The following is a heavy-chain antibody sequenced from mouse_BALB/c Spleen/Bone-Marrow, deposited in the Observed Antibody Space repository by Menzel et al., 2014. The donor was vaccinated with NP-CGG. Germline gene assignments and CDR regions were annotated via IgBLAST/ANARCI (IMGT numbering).Heavy chain of an antibody. CDR1: GFTFSDYY. D-gene: IGHD2-12*01. CDR3: AREDDDGSWFAY. V-gene: IGHV5-4*02. CDR2: ISDGGSYT. J-gene: IGHJ3*01. Sequence: EVQRVESGGGLVKPGGSLKLSCAASGFTFSDYYMYWVRQTPEKRLEWVATISDGGSYTYYPDSVKGRSTISRDNAKNNLYLQMSSLKSEDTAMYYCAREDDDGSWFAYWGQGTLVTVSA.